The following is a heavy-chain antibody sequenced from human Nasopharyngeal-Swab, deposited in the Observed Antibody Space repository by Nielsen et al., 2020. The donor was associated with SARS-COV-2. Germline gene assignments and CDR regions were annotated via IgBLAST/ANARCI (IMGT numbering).Heavy chain of an antibody. V-gene: IGHV4-59*11. CDR1: GASINSHF. CDR3: ARGLYDGSGLLDS. J-gene: IGHJ5*01. D-gene: IGHD3-22*01. CDR2: ISYGGST. Sequence: SETLSLTCTVSGASINSHFWSWIRQPPGKGLDWIGYISYGGSTNYNPSLRSRVTISVDTSKSQFFLKLTSVTAADTAVYYCARGLYDGSGLLDSWGHGTLVTVSS.